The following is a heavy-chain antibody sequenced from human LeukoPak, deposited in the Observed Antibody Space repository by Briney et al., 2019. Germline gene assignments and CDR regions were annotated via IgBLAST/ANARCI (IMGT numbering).Heavy chain of an antibody. V-gene: IGHV3-21*01. CDR1: GFTFSSYS. CDR3: ARDQDAAMVRGALLYFHYYYGMDV. D-gene: IGHD3-10*01. Sequence: GGSLRLSCAASGFTFSSYSMNWVRQAPGKGLEWVSSISSSSSYIYYADSVKGRFTISRDNAKNSLYLQMNSLRAEDTAVCYCARDQDAAMVRGALLYFHYYYGMDVWGQGTTVTVS. CDR2: ISSSSSYI. J-gene: IGHJ6*02.